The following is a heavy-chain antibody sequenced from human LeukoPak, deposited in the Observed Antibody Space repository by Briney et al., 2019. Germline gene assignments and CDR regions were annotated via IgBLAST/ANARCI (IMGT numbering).Heavy chain of an antibody. CDR3: ASYDSSGYPIFDY. CDR1: GGSINNSSYY. D-gene: IGHD3-22*01. V-gene: IGHV4-39*01. Sequence: PETLCLTCTVSGGSINNSSYYWGWIRQPPGKGLEWIGNIYYRGGTYYSPSLKRRVTISVDTSRNQFSLKLSSVTAADTAVYYCASYDSSGYPIFDYWGQGTPVTASS. J-gene: IGHJ4*02. CDR2: IYYRGGT.